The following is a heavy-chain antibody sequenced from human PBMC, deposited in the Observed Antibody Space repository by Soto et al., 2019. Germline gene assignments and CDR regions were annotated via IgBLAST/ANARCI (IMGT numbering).Heavy chain of an antibody. Sequence: KPSETLSLTCGVYCGSFSGYYWTWIRQAPGKGLEWIGEINHSGGTNYNSSLKSRVTISVDTSKNQLSLTLYSVTAADTAVYYCARDRQYYQFWSGYQNERPYGMDVWGQGTTVTVSS. CDR2: INHSGGT. V-gene: IGHV4-34*01. CDR1: CGSFSGYY. D-gene: IGHD3-3*02. CDR3: ARDRQYYQFWSGYQNERPYGMDV. J-gene: IGHJ6*02.